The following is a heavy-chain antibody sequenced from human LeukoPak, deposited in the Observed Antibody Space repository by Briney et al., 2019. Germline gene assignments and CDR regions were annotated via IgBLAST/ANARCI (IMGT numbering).Heavy chain of an antibody. Sequence: SETLPLTCTVSGGSISSSSYYWGWIRQPPGKGLEWIGSIYYSGSTYYNPSLRSRVTISVDTSKNQFSLKLSSVTAADTAVYYCARDPVAAVPYFDYWGQGTLVTVSS. CDR3: ARDPVAAVPYFDY. J-gene: IGHJ4*02. CDR1: GGSISSSSYY. CDR2: IYYSGST. D-gene: IGHD6-19*01. V-gene: IGHV4-39*07.